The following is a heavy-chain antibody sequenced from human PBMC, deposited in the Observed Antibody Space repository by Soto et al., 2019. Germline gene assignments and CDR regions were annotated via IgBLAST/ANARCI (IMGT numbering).Heavy chain of an antibody. Sequence: ASETLSLTCTVSGGSISTYYWTWFRQPPGKGLEWIGYISYTGRSNYNPSLKSRVTISVDTSKNQFSLNLSSVTAADTAVYYCARGLVVGPCGPGILVIGSS. J-gene: IGHJ5*02. D-gene: IGHD3-22*01. CDR3: ARGLVVGP. CDR2: ISYTGRS. CDR1: GGSISTYY. V-gene: IGHV4-59*01.